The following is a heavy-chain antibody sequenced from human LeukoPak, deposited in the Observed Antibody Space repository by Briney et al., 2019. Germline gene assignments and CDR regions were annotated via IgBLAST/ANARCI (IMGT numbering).Heavy chain of an antibody. CDR2: ISSSSSYI. CDR3: ARDPRDVLRYFDWLEYLDY. J-gene: IGHJ4*02. V-gene: IGHV3-21*01. Sequence: GGSLRLSCAASGFTFSSYSMNWVRQAPGKGLEWVSSISSSSSYIYYADSVKGRFTISIDNAKNSLYLQMNSLRAEDTAVYYCARDPRDVLRYFDWLEYLDYWGQGTLVTVSS. D-gene: IGHD3-9*01. CDR1: GFTFSSYS.